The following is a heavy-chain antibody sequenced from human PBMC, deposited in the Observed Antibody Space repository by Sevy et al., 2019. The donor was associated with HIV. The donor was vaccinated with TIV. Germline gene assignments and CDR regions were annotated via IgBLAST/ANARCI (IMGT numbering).Heavy chain of an antibody. V-gene: IGHV3-49*03. CDR1: GFTFGDYA. D-gene: IGHD3-3*01. CDR3: TRVLSDDFWSGNAFDI. CDR2: IRSKAYGGTT. J-gene: IGHJ3*02. Sequence: GGCLRLSCTASGFTFGDYAMSWFRQAPGKGLEWVGFIRSKAYGGTTEYAASVKGRFTISRDDSKSIAYLQMNSLKTEDTAVYYCTRVLSDDFWSGNAFDIWGQGTMVTVSS.